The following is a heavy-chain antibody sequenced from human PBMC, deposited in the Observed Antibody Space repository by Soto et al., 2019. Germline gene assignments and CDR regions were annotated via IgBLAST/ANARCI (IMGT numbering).Heavy chain of an antibody. V-gene: IGHV1-18*01. D-gene: IGHD3-16*01. Sequence: QVQLMQSGAEVRRPGTSMRISCTTSGYNFNTYGIIWVRQAPGQGLEWMGWISGYNGYTKYAQNFEDRVTLSTDPSTSTAFLVLRNLRSGDTALYFCARDRDYSHTDADIDYWGQGTLVTVSS. CDR3: ARDRDYSHTDADIDY. J-gene: IGHJ4*02. CDR1: GYNFNTYG. CDR2: ISGYNGYT.